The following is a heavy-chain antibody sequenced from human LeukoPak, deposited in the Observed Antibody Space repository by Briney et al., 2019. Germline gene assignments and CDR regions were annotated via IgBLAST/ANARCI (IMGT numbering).Heavy chain of an antibody. D-gene: IGHD4-17*01. V-gene: IGHV4-38-2*02. J-gene: IGHJ5*02. CDR1: GYSISSGYH. CDR2: IYHSGST. Sequence: SETLSLTCTVSGYSISSGYHWGWIRQPPGKGLEWIGSIYHSGSTYYNPSLKSRVTISVDTSKNQFSLKLSSVTAADTAVYYCARGALADYGDNWFDPWGQGTLATVSS. CDR3: ARGALADYGDNWFDP.